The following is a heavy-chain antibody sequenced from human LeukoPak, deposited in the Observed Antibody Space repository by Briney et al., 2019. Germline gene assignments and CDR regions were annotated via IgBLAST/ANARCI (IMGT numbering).Heavy chain of an antibody. CDR2: ISSTGRT. V-gene: IGHV4-61*02. CDR3: ARDRLQLQS. J-gene: IGHJ5*02. Sequence: SETLSLTCTVSGASISSDTYFWSWIRQPAGKGLEWIGRISSTGRTDYNPSLTSRVTISVDTSKNQLSMKLSSVTAADTAVYYCARDRLQLQSWGQGTLVTVSS. D-gene: IGHD1-1*01. CDR1: GASISSDTYF.